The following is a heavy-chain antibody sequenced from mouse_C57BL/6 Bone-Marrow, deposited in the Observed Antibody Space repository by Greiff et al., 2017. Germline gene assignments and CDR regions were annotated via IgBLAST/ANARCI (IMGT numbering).Heavy chain of an antibody. CDR1: GYTFTDYN. CDR3: ANDLLWLRRYYYAMDY. J-gene: IGHJ4*01. V-gene: IGHV1-22*01. CDR2: INPNNGGT. Sequence: VQLQQSGPELVKPGASVKMSCKASGYTFTDYNMHWVKQSHGKSLEWIGYINPNNGGTSYNQKFKGKATLTVNKSSSTSSMELRSLTSEDSAVYCCANDLLWLRRYYYAMDYWGQGTSVTVSS. D-gene: IGHD2-2*01.